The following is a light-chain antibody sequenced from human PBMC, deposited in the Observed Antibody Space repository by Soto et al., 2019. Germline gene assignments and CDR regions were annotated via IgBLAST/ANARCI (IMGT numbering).Light chain of an antibody. CDR3: AAWDDSLNGHYV. Sequence: QSVLTQPPSASGTPGQRVTISCSGSSSNIGSNTVNWYQQLPGTAPKLLIYSNNQRPSGVPDRFSGSKSGTSASLAIRGLQSEDEADYYCAAWDDSLNGHYVFGTGTKVTVL. V-gene: IGLV1-44*01. J-gene: IGLJ1*01. CDR2: SNN. CDR1: SSNIGSNT.